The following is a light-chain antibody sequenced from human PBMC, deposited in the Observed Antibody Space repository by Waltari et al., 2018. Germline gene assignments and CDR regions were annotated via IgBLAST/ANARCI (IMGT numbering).Light chain of an antibody. V-gene: IGKV3-11*01. J-gene: IGKJ5*01. Sequence: EIVLTQSPATLSLSPGESAPLSCRASQSVSSYLAWYQQKPGQAPRLLIYDASNRATGIPARFSGSGSGTDFTLTISSLEPEDFAVYYCQQRRNWATFGQGTRLEIK. CDR3: QQRRNWAT. CDR2: DAS. CDR1: QSVSSY.